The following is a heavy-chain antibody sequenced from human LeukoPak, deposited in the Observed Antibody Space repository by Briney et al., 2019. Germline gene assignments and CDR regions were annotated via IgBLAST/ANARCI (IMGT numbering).Heavy chain of an antibody. CDR2: TYYRSKWYN. D-gene: IGHD2-21*02. CDR1: GDSVSSNSAA. J-gene: IGHJ4*02. V-gene: IGHV6-1*01. Sequence: SQTLSLTCAISGDSVSSNSAAWNWIRQSPSRGLEWLGRTYYRSKWYNDYAVSVKSRITINPDTSKNQFSLQLNSVTPEDTAVYYCARAASPATAEVYYFDYWGQGTLVTVSP. CDR3: ARAASPATAEVYYFDY.